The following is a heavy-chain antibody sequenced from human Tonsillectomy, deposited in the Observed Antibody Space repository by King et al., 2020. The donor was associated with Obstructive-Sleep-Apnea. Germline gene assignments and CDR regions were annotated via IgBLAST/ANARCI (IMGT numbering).Heavy chain of an antibody. D-gene: IGHD6-19*01. CDR2: IYYSGSS. CDR1: GGSISSSSYY. CDR3: ARSESDWYEGPIDY. V-gene: IGHV4-39*07. J-gene: IGHJ4*01. Sequence: QLQESGPGLVKPSETLSLTCTVSGGSISSSSYYWGWVRQPPGKGLEWIGSIYYSGSSYFNPSLKSRVTISVDTSKNQFSLKLSSVTAADTAIYYCARSESDWYEGPIDYWGHGTLVTVSS.